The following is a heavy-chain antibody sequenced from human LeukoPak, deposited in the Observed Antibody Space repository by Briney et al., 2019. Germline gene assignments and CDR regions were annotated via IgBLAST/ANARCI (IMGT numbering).Heavy chain of an antibody. D-gene: IGHD2-15*01. CDR1: GFTFSSYG. CDR2: IRYDGSNK. J-gene: IGHJ6*02. CDR3: AKLGYCSGGSCYYYYGMDV. Sequence: GGSLRLSCAASGFTFSSYGMHWVRQAPGKGLEWVAFIRYDGSNKHYADSVKGRFTISRDNSKNTLYLQMNSLRAEDTAVYYCAKLGYCSGGSCYYYYGMDVWGQGTTVTVSS. V-gene: IGHV3-30*02.